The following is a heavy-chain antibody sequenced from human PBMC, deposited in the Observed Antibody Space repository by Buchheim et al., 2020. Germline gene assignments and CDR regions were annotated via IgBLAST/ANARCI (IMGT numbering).Heavy chain of an antibody. J-gene: IGHJ2*01. CDR2: INHSGGT. CDR3: ARMATTYWYFDL. Sequence: QVQLQQWGAGLLKPSETLSLTCAVYGGSFSGYYWSWIRQPPGKGLEWIGEINHSGGTNYNPSLKSRVTVSLATSNHRFSLKVSSVTAADTAVYYCARMATTYWYFDLWGRGTL. CDR1: GGSFSGYY. V-gene: IGHV4-34*01. D-gene: IGHD5-24*01.